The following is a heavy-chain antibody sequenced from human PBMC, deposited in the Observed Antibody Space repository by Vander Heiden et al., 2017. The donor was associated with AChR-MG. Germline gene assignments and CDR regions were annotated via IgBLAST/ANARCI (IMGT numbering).Heavy chain of an antibody. Sequence: QVQLQESGPGLVKPSETLSLTCTVSGGSVSSGSYYWSWIRQPPGKGLEWIGYIYYSGSTNYNPSLKSRVTISVDTSKNQFSLKLSSVTAADTAVYYCARDLGGDYEPYWYFDLWGRGTLVTVSS. J-gene: IGHJ2*01. CDR1: GGSVSSGSYY. V-gene: IGHV4-61*01. CDR3: ARDLGGDYEPYWYFDL. CDR2: IYYSGST. D-gene: IGHD4-17*01.